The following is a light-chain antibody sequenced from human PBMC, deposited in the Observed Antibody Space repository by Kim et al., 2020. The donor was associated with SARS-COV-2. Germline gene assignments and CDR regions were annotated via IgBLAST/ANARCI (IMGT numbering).Light chain of an antibody. V-gene: IGKV1-27*01. CDR3: QNYNSAP. Sequence: DIQMPQSPSSLSTSVGDRVTFSNYLGWYQEKPGKVPKPLICAASTLQSGVPSRFCGSGSGTDFTLTISSLQPEDVATYYCQNYNSAPFGGGTKVDIK. CDR1: SNY. J-gene: IGKJ4*01. CDR2: AAS.